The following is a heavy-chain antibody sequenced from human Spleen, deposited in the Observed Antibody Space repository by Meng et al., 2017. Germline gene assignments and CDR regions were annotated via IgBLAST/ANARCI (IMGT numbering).Heavy chain of an antibody. J-gene: IGHJ4*02. V-gene: IGHV4-34*01. CDR3: ARYLLYSGSYFGY. CDR1: GGSFSGYY. CDR2: IYYSGST. D-gene: IGHD1-26*01. Sequence: SETLSLTCAVYGGSFSGYYWSWIRQPPGKGLEWIGSIYYSGSTYYNPSLKSRVTISVDTSKNQFSLKLSSVTAADTAVYYCARYLLYSGSYFGYWGQGTLVTVSS.